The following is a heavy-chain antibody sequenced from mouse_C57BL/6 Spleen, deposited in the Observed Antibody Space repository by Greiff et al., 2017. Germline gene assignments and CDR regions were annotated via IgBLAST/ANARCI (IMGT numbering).Heavy chain of an antibody. CDR3: AREDGNYYAMDY. D-gene: IGHD2-1*01. CDR2: IDPSDSET. J-gene: IGHJ4*01. CDR1: GYTFTSYW. V-gene: IGHV1-52*01. Sequence: QVQLQQPGAELVRPGSSVKLSCKASGYTFTSYWMHWVKQRPIQGLEWIGNIDPSDSETHYNQKFKDKATLTVDKSSSTAYMQLSSLTSEYSAVYYCAREDGNYYAMDYWGQGTSVTVSS.